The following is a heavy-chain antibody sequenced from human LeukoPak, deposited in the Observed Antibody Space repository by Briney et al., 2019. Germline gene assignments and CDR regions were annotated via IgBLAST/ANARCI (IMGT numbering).Heavy chain of an antibody. D-gene: IGHD1-1*01. V-gene: IGHV4-38-2*02. J-gene: IGHJ5*02. Sequence: PSETLSLTCTVSGYSISSGYYWGWIRQPPGKGLEWIGSIYHSGSTYYNPSLKSRVTISVDTSKNQFSLKLSSVTAADTAVYYCARGPTMMTPNHWGQGTLVTVSS. CDR2: IYHSGST. CDR1: GYSISSGYY. CDR3: ARGPTMMTPNH.